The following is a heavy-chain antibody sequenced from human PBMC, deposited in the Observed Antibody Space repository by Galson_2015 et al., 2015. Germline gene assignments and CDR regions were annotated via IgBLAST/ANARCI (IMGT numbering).Heavy chain of an antibody. Sequence: SLRLSCAASGFTFSSYEMNWVRQAPGKGLEWVSYISSSGSTIYYADSVKGRFTISRDNAKNSLYLQMNSLRAEDTAAYYCARIAVAGSDAFDIWGQGTMVTVSS. V-gene: IGHV3-48*03. D-gene: IGHD6-19*01. CDR2: ISSSGSTI. CDR3: ARIAVAGSDAFDI. CDR1: GFTFSSYE. J-gene: IGHJ3*02.